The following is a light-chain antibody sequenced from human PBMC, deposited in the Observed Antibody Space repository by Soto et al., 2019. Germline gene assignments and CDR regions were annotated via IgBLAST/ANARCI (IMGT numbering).Light chain of an antibody. CDR1: SSDVGGYNY. Sequence: QSVLTQPASVSGSPGQSITISCTGTSSDVGGYNYVSWYQQHPGKAPKVIVYDVSNRPSGVSDRFSGSKSGNTASLTISGLQAEDEADYYCISYTSTPPYVFGTGTKLTVL. V-gene: IGLV2-14*01. J-gene: IGLJ1*01. CDR2: DVS. CDR3: ISYTSTPPYV.